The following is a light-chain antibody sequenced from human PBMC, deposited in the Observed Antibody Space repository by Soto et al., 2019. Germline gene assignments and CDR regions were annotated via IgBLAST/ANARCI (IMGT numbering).Light chain of an antibody. CDR2: KAS. J-gene: IGKJ2*01. Sequence: DIQMTQSPSTLSASVGDRVTITCRASQSISSWLAWYQQKPGKAPKRLIYKASSLESGVPSRFSRRGSGTEFTLTISALQPDDFATYYCQQYNSYQYAFGQGNKLEIK. V-gene: IGKV1-5*03. CDR3: QQYNSYQYA. CDR1: QSISSW.